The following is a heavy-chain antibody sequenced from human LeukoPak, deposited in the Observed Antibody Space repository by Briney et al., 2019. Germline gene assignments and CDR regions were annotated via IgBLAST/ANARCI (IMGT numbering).Heavy chain of an antibody. CDR1: GFTFSSYW. Sequence: GGSLRLSCAASGFTFSSYWMSWVRQAPGKGLEWVANIKQDGSEKYYVDSVKGRFTISRDNAKNSLYLQMNSLRAEDTAVYYCAKSTSSSSSWYYAFDIWGQGTMVTVSS. J-gene: IGHJ3*02. CDR2: IKQDGSEK. D-gene: IGHD6-13*01. V-gene: IGHV3-7*01. CDR3: AKSTSSSSSWYYAFDI.